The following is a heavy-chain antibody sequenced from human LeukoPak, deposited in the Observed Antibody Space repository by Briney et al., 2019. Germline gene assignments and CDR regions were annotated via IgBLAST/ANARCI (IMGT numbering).Heavy chain of an antibody. D-gene: IGHD3-9*01. J-gene: IGHJ6*02. V-gene: IGHV4-34*01. CDR3: VRAGLRFFDWSNSYYYAMDV. Sequence: SETLSLTCAVYGGSFSNYYWSWIRQPPGNGLEWIGEINHSGSTNSNPSLKSRLTISVDTSKNQFSLKLISVTAADTAVYYCVRAGLRFFDWSNSYYYAMDVWGQGTTVSVSS. CDR1: GGSFSNYY. CDR2: INHSGST.